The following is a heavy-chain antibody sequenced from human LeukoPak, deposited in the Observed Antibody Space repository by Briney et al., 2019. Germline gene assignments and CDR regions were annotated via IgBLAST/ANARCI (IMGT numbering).Heavy chain of an antibody. CDR3: ARGSSSSWYSLDY. Sequence: SQTLSLTCAISRDSVSRKSAAWNWIRQSPSRGLEWLGRTYYRSKWDNDYAVSVKSRITINPDTSKNQFSLQLHSVTPDDTAVYYCARGSSSSWYSLDYWGQGTLVTVSS. CDR1: RDSVSRKSAA. D-gene: IGHD6-13*01. V-gene: IGHV6-1*01. J-gene: IGHJ4*02. CDR2: TYYRSKWDN.